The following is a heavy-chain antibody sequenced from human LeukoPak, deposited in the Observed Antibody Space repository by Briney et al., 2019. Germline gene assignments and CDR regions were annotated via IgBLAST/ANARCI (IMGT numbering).Heavy chain of an antibody. CDR3: ARDGWQLVGWYYYYMDV. Sequence: SQTLSLTCTVSGGSISSGSYYWSWIRQPAGKGLEWIGRIYTSGSTNYNPSLKSRVTISVDTSKNQFSLKLSSVTAADTAVYYCARDGWQLVGWYYYYMDVWGKGTTVTISS. D-gene: IGHD6-13*01. CDR2: IYTSGST. CDR1: GGSISSGSYY. V-gene: IGHV4-61*02. J-gene: IGHJ6*03.